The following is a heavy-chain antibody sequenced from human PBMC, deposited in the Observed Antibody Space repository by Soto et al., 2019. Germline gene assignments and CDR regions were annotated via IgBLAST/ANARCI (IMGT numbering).Heavy chain of an antibody. CDR2: LYNTGST. V-gene: IGHV4-59*01. D-gene: IGHD2-21*02. CDR1: GASISRYY. CDR3: ARDLWGYCGVACSPLDV. Sequence: QVRLQESGPGLVKPSETLSLTCTVSGASISRYYWSWIRQSPGKGLEWIGYLYNTGSTIYNPSLKRRATLSVDTSKNQFSLKMNSVTAADTAVYYCARDLWGYCGVACSPLDVGGQGTTVTVSS. J-gene: IGHJ6*02.